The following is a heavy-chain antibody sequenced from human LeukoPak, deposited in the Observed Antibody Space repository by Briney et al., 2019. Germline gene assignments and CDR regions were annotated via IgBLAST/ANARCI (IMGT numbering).Heavy chain of an antibody. CDR2: IYYSGRT. D-gene: IGHD6-6*01. CDR1: GGSISSYY. CDR3: ARFIRGDSSSRRRAFDD. V-gene: IGHV4-59*01. Sequence: SSETLSLTCTVSGGSISSYYWSWIRQPPGKGLEWIGYIYYSGRTNYNPSLKSRVTISVDTSKNQFSLKLSSVTAADTDWYYCARFIRGDSSSRRRAFDDWGQGTLVTVSS. J-gene: IGHJ4*02.